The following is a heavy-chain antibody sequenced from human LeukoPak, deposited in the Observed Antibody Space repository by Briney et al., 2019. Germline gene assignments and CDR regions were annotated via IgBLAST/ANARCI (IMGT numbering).Heavy chain of an antibody. CDR1: GGSISSYY. Sequence: SETLSLTCTVSGGSISSYYWSWIRQPPGKGLEWIGYIYYSGSTNYNPSLKSRVTISVDTSKNQFSLKLSSVTAADTAVYYCVRRRVGIAVLDAFDIWGQGTMVTVSS. V-gene: IGHV4-59*08. CDR3: VRRRVGIAVLDAFDI. J-gene: IGHJ3*02. CDR2: IYYSGST. D-gene: IGHD6-19*01.